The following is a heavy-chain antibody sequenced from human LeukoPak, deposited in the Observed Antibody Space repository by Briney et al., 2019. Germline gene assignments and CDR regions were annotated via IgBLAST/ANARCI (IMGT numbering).Heavy chain of an antibody. D-gene: IGHD2-15*01. V-gene: IGHV1-46*03. J-gene: IGHJ4*02. CDR3: ARTHGILFNIVVVVAATDY. CDR2: INPSGGST. CDR1: GYTFTSYY. Sequence: AAVKVSCKASGYTFTSYYMHWVRQAPGQGLEWMGIINPSGGSTSYAQKFQGRVTMTRDTSTSTVYMELSSLRSEDTAVYYCARTHGILFNIVVVVAATDYWGQGTLVIVSS.